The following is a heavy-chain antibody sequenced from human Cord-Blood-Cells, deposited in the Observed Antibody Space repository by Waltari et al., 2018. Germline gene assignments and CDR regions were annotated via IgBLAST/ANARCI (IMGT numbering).Heavy chain of an antibody. CDR2: ISPILGAA. D-gene: IGHD2-2*01. Sequence: QVQLVQSGAEVKKPGSSVTVSCKASGGTFSSYAISWVRQAPGQGLEWMRWISPILGAANYAQKFQGRVTITADESTSTADMELSSLRSEDTSVYYCASGIVVVPAAAFDYWGQGTLVTVSS. J-gene: IGHJ4*02. V-gene: IGHV1-69*01. CDR3: ASGIVVVPAAAFDY. CDR1: GGTFSSYA.